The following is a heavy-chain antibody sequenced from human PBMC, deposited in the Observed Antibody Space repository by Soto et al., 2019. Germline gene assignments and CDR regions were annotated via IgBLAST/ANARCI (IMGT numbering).Heavy chain of an antibody. V-gene: IGHV3-7*01. CDR1: GFTFSSYW. CDR3: AREANLYYYDSSGYLLSGPFDY. D-gene: IGHD3-22*01. Sequence: GSLRLSCAASGFTFSSYWMSWVRQAPGKGLEWVANIKQDGSEKYYVDSVKGRFTISRDNAKNSLYLQMNSLRAEDTAVYYCAREANLYYYDSSGYLLSGPFDYWGQGTLVTVSS. CDR2: IKQDGSEK. J-gene: IGHJ4*02.